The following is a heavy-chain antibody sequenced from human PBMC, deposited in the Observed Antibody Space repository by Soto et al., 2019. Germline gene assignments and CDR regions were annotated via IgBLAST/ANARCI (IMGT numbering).Heavy chain of an antibody. CDR3: ARRHYDLLTGQRYHLDF. CDR1: GYTFTGYY. V-gene: IGHV1-2*02. J-gene: IGHJ4*02. D-gene: IGHD3-9*01. CDR2: INPKSGAT. Sequence: ASVNVSCKASGYTFTGYYMHWVRQAPGQGLEWMGWINPKSGATNYAQNFQGRVTMTRDTSISTAYMELSRLRSDDTAIYYCARRHYDLLTGQRYHLDFWGPGTLVTVSS.